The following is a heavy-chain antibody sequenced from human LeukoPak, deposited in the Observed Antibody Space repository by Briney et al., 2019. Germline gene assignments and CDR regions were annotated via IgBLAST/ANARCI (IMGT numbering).Heavy chain of an antibody. CDR2: IKSKTDGGTT. CDR3: TTDPATTVTTFTFDI. D-gene: IGHD4-17*01. V-gene: IGHV3-15*01. J-gene: IGHJ3*02. CDR1: GFTFSNAW. Sequence: PGGSLRLSCAASGFTFSNAWMSWVRQAPGKGLEWVGRIKSKTDGGTTDYAAPVKGRFTISRDDSKNTLYLQMNSLKTEDTAVYYCTTDPATTVTTFTFDIWGQGTMVTVSS.